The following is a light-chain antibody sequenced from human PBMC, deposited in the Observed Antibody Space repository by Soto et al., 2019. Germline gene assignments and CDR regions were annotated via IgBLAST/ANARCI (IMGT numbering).Light chain of an antibody. Sequence: QSALTQPASVSGSPGQSSAISCTGTRSDVGAYNYVSWYQQHPGKAPKLMISEVTNRPSGVSDRFSGSKSGNTDSLTISGLQAEDEADYYCSSFTRRLTFVFGTGGKLAFL. V-gene: IGLV2-14*01. CDR3: SSFTRRLTFV. J-gene: IGLJ1*01. CDR1: RSDVGAYNY. CDR2: EVT.